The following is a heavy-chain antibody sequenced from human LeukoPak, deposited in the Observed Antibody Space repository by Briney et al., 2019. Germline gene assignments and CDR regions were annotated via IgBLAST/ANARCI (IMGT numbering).Heavy chain of an antibody. V-gene: IGHV4-38-2*02. CDR3: ARVLLRGYVDY. D-gene: IGHD3-10*01. J-gene: IGHJ4*02. Sequence: SETLSLTCSVSGYSISSGYYWGWIRQSPGKGLEWIGNIYRSGGTYYNPSLKSRVTISVDTSKNQFSLKLSSVTAADTAVYYCARVLLRGYVDYWGQGTLVTVSS. CDR1: GYSISSGYY. CDR2: IYRSGGT.